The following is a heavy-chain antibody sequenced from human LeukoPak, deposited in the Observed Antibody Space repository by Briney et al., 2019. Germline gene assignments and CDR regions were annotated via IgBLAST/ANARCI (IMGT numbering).Heavy chain of an antibody. D-gene: IGHD3-3*01. Sequence: GGSLRLSCAVSGFTVSSNYMSWVRQAPGKGLEWVGFFRSKAYGGTTDYAASVKGRFTISRDDSKSIAYLQMNSLKTEDTAVYYCTRDKVGYDFWSGYSDYWGQGTLVTVSS. CDR1: GFTVSSNY. CDR3: TRDKVGYDFWSGYSDY. J-gene: IGHJ4*02. V-gene: IGHV3-49*04. CDR2: FRSKAYGGTT.